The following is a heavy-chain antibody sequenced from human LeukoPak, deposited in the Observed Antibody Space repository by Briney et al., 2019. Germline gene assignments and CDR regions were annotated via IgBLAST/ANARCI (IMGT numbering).Heavy chain of an antibody. Sequence: GGSLRLSCAASGFTFRTYGMNWVRQAPGKGLEWISYSSSTSCPIYYADSVKGRFTISRDNAKNSLYLQMNSLRAEDTAIYYCARERGAILGAIVIDYWGQGTLVTVSS. CDR3: ARERGAILGAIVIDY. J-gene: IGHJ4*02. D-gene: IGHD1-26*01. V-gene: IGHV3-48*01. CDR2: SSSTSCPI. CDR1: GFTFRTYG.